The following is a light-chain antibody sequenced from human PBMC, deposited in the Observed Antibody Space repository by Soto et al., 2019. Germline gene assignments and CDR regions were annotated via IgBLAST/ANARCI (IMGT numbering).Light chain of an antibody. CDR1: QDISNY. V-gene: IGKV1-33*01. J-gene: IGKJ2*01. Sequence: DIQMTQSPSSLSASVGDRVTITCQASQDISNYLNWYQQKPGKAPKLLIYDASNLETGVPSRFSGSGSGTGFTFTISSLQPEDIATYYCQQYNTFGQGTKLEIK. CDR3: QQYNT. CDR2: DAS.